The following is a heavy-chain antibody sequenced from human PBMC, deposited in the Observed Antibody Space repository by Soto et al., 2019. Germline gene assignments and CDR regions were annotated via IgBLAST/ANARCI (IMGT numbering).Heavy chain of an antibody. CDR3: ARGFKVAAAQVHYYGMDV. D-gene: IGHD6-13*01. Sequence: QVQLQESGPGLVKPSETLSLTCTVSGGSISSYYWSWIRQPAGKGLEWIGRIYTSGSTNYNPSLKSRVTMSVDTSKNQFSLKLSSVTAADTAVYYCARGFKVAAAQVHYYGMDVWGQGTTVTVSS. V-gene: IGHV4-4*07. J-gene: IGHJ6*02. CDR2: IYTSGST. CDR1: GGSISSYY.